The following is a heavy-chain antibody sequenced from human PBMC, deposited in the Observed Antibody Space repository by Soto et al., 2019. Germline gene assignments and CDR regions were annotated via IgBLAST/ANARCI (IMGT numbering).Heavy chain of an antibody. CDR2: IYYGGST. CDR3: ARASSDYDYYYGMDV. D-gene: IGHD2-21*02. V-gene: IGHV4-30-4*01. CDR1: GVSISSGAYY. Sequence: SETLSLTCTVSGVSISSGAYYWSWIPQPPGKGLEWIGYIYYGGSTYYNPSLKSRVTISVDTSKNQFSLKLSSVTAADTAVYYCARASSDYDYYYGMDVWGQGTTVT. J-gene: IGHJ6*02.